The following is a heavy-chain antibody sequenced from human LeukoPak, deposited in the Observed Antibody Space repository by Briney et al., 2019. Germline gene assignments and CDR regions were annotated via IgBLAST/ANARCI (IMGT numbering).Heavy chain of an antibody. D-gene: IGHD5-12*01. V-gene: IGHV4-61*02. J-gene: IGHJ4*02. CDR2: IYTSGST. CDR1: GGSISSGSYY. CDR3: ARGLQLNGYVVGYFDY. Sequence: PSETLSLTCTVSGGSISSGSYYWSWIRQPAGKGLEWIGRIYTSGSTNYNPSLKSRVTISVDTSKNQFSLKLSSVTAADTAVYYCARGLQLNGYVVGYFDYWGQGTLVTVSS.